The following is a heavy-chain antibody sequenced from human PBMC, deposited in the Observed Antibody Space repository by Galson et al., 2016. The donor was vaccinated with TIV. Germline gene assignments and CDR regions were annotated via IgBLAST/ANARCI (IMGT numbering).Heavy chain of an antibody. CDR2: ISADATTT. CDR3: ARHGDTATGDAFDI. D-gene: IGHD5-18*01. V-gene: IGHV3-74*01. Sequence: SLRLSCAASGFTFSRFWMHWVRQAPGKGLVWVSCISADATTTTYADSVKGRFTISRDNTKNTLHLQMNSLRADDTAVYYCARHGDTATGDAFDIWGQGTMVTVSS. J-gene: IGHJ3*02. CDR1: GFTFSRFW.